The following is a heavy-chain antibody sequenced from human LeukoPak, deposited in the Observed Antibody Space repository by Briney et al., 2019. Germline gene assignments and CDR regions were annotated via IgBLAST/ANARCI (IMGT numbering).Heavy chain of an antibody. V-gene: IGHV4-59*01. CDR3: AMSPGRDYYDSGPDY. CDR2: IYYGGST. Sequence: SETLSLTCTVSGVSISSYYWSWIRQPPGKGLEWIGYIYYGGSTNYNPSLKSRVTISVDTSKNQFSLKLSSVTAADTAVYYCAMSPGRDYYDSGPDYWGQGTLVTVSS. D-gene: IGHD3-22*01. J-gene: IGHJ4*02. CDR1: GVSISSYY.